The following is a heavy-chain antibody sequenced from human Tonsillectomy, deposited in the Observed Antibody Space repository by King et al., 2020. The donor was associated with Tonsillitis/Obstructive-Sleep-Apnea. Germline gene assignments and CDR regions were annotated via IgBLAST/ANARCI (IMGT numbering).Heavy chain of an antibody. D-gene: IGHD5-18*01. CDR1: GFSLSNARMG. CDR3: ARIADTAMASYYYYYYMDV. Sequence: TLKESGPVLVKPPETLTLTCTVSGFSLSNARMGVSWIRQPPGKALEWLAHIFSNDEKSYSTSLKSRVTISKDNSKSQVVLTMTNMDPVDTATYYCARIADTAMASYYYYYYMDVWGKGTTVTVSS. V-gene: IGHV2-26*01. CDR2: IFSNDEK. J-gene: IGHJ6*03.